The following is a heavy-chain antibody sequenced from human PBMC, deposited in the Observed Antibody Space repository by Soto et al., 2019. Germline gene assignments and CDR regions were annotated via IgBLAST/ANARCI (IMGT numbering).Heavy chain of an antibody. CDR2: IYWNDDR. CDR3: AHRPSITLFGTSGYTFDH. CDR1: GFSLTTTGEG. D-gene: IGHD3-22*01. V-gene: IGHV2-5*01. Sequence: SGPTLVNPTQTLTLTCAFSGFSLTTTGEGVAWIRQSPGKALEWLALIYWNDDRRYSPSLKSRLTVTRDTSKDQVVLTLTNMDPVDSGTYICAHRPSITLFGTSGYTFDHWGQGTPVTVSS. J-gene: IGHJ4*02.